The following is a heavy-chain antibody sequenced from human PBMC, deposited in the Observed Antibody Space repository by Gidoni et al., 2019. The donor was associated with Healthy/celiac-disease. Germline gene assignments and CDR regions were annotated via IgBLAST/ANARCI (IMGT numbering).Heavy chain of an antibody. CDR2: INHSGST. CDR1: GGSFSGYY. D-gene: IGHD6-13*01. J-gene: IGHJ6*02. V-gene: IGHV4-34*01. Sequence: QVQLQQWGAGLLKPSETLSLTCAVYGGSFSGYYWSWIRQPPGKGLEWIGEINHSGSTNYSPSLKSRVTISVDTSKNQFSLKLSSVTAADTAVYYCARGNSSSSIYYYYYGMDVWGQGTTVTVSS. CDR3: ARGNSSSSIYYYYYGMDV.